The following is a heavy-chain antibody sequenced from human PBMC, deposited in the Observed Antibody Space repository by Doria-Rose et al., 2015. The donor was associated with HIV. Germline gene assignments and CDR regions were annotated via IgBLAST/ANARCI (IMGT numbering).Heavy chain of an antibody. CDR3: ARIKSSRWYHKYYFDF. J-gene: IGHJ4*02. CDR1: GVSLSSPGMG. D-gene: IGHD6-13*01. Sequence: SGPVLVKPTETLTLTCTVSGVSLSSPGMGVSWIRQPPGKALEWLAYIFSDDERSYKTSLKSRLTISRGTSKSQLVLTMTDMDPVDTATYYCARIKSSRWYHKYYFDFWGQGTLVIVSA. V-gene: IGHV2-26*01. CDR2: IFSDDER.